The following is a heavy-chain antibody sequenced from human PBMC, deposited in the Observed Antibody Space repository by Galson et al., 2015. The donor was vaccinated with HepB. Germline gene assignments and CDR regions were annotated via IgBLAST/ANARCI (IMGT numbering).Heavy chain of an antibody. D-gene: IGHD1-14*01. CDR2: ISSSSSYI. CDR1: GFTFSSYS. Sequence: SLRLSCAASGFTFSSYSMNWVRRAPGKGLEWVSSISSSSSYIYYADSVKGRFTISRDNAKNSLYLQMNSLRAEDTAVYYCARATKPEPGSYYYYYMDVWGKGTTVTVSS. V-gene: IGHV3-21*01. J-gene: IGHJ6*03. CDR3: ARATKPEPGSYYYYYMDV.